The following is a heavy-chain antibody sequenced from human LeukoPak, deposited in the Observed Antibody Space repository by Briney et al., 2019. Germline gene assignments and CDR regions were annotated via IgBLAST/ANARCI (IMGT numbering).Heavy chain of an antibody. CDR1: GFTFSDYY. D-gene: IGHD5-24*01. J-gene: IGHJ4*02. CDR3: ARDRERWLRGYFDY. CDR2: ISSSGSTI. Sequence: PGGSLRLSSAASGFTFSDYYMSWIRQAPGKGLEWVSCISSSGSTIYYADSVKGRFTISRDNAKNSLYLQMNSLRAEDTAVYYCARDRERWLRGYFDYWGQGTLVTVSS. V-gene: IGHV3-11*04.